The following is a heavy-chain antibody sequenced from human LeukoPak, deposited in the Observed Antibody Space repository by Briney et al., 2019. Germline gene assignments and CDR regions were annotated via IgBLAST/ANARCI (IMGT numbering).Heavy chain of an antibody. D-gene: IGHD3-10*01. CDR2: IYYGGST. CDR3: ARDRQGVTMVRGVHYYYYHGMDV. J-gene: IGHJ6*02. V-gene: IGHV4-59*01. Sequence: SETLSLNCTVSGGSISSYYWSWIRQPPGQGLEGMGYIYYGGSTNYNPSLKSRATISVDTSKNQFSLKLSSVTAADTAVYYCARDRQGVTMVRGVHYYYYHGMDVWGQGTTVTVSS. CDR1: GGSISSYY.